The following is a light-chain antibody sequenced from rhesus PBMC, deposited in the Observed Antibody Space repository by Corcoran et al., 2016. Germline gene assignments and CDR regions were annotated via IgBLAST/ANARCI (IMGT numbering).Light chain of an antibody. CDR3: QHSYGTPYS. CDR1: ENVNNY. J-gene: IGKJ2*01. Sequence: DIQMTQSPSSLSASVGDRVTITCRASENVNNYLHWYQQKPGKAPKLLSNAASTFQSGVPSRFSGMGSGTDYTFTISSLQPEDVATYYCQHSYGTPYSFGQGTKVGIK. CDR2: AAS. V-gene: IGKV1-74*01.